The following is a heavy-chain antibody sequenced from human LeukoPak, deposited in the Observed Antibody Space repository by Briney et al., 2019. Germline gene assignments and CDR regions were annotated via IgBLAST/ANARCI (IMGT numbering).Heavy chain of an antibody. CDR2: INIAGTNT. Sequence: PGGSLRLSCAASGFTFNDYYMSWIRHAPAKGQEWLSYINIAGTNTHYADSVTGRFTISRDNAKKSLYLEMNKLRAEDTAVYYCATDGAGFDTWGQGVLVTVSS. CDR3: ATDGAGFDT. V-gene: IGHV3-11*01. J-gene: IGHJ5*02. CDR1: GFTFNDYY.